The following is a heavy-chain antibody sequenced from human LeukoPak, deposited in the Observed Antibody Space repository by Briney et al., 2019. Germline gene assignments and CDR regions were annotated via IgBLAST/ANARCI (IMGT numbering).Heavy chain of an antibody. Sequence: GGSLRLSCTGSRFTFGDYAMSWVRQARGKGLEGVGIIRSKAYGETTEYAASVKGRFIISRDDSKSVAYLQMNSLKTEDTAVYYCVRDRHFYGSGILNYWGQGTLVTVSS. CDR3: VRDRHFYGSGILNY. J-gene: IGHJ4*02. D-gene: IGHD3-10*01. CDR2: IRSKAYGETT. V-gene: IGHV3-49*04. CDR1: RFTFGDYA.